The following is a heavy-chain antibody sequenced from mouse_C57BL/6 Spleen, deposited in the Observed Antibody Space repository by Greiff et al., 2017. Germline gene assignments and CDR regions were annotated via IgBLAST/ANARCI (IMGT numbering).Heavy chain of an antibody. D-gene: IGHD4-1*01. CDR1: GYTFTSYG. J-gene: IGHJ3*01. CDR2: IYPRSGNT. CDR3: ASLGQGFAY. V-gene: IGHV1-81*01. Sequence: QVQLKQSGAELARPGASVKLSCKASGYTFTSYGISWVKQRTGQGLEWIGEIYPRSGNTYYNEKFKGKATLTADKSSSTAYMELRSLTSEDSALYFCASLGQGFAYWGQGTLVTVSA.